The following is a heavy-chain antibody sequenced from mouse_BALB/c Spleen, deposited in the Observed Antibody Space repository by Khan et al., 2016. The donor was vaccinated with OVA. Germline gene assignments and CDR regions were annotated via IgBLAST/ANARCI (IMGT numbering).Heavy chain of an antibody. D-gene: IGHD3-1*01. CDR1: GYSFNLYY. V-gene: IGHV1-26*01. Sequence: EVQLQESGPDLVKPGASVKISCKASGYSFNLYYMSWVKQSHGKSLEWIGSVNPNTDNINYNQEFKGKAIITVDKSANPSYMEHLSLTSVASAVYFCSSWYSFFTSWGQGTLVTVSA. J-gene: IGHJ3*01. CDR2: VNPNTDNI. CDR3: SSWYSFFTS.